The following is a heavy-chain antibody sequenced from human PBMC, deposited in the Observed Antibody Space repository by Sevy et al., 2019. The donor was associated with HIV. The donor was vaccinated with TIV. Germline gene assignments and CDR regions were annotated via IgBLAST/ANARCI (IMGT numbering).Heavy chain of an antibody. CDR2: INSDGSST. J-gene: IGHJ3*02. CDR1: GFIFSRYW. CDR3: AGESAFARRGFDI. Sequence: GGYLRLSCAASGFIFSRYWMHWVRQAPGKGLVWVSRINSDGSSTTYADSVRGRLTISRDNSKNTLYLDMSSLRAEDTAIYYCAGESAFARRGFDIWGQGAMVTVSS. V-gene: IGHV3-74*03.